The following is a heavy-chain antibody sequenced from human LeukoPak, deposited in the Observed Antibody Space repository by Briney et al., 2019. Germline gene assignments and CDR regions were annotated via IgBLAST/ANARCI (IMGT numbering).Heavy chain of an antibody. J-gene: IGHJ3*02. CDR3: ARPATVTTGLAAVDI. V-gene: IGHV4-59*08. CDR1: GGSISSYY. CDR2: IYYSGST. Sequence: KPSETLSLTCTVSGGSISSYYWSWIRQPPGKGLEWIGYIYYSGSTNYNPSLKSRVTISVDTSKNQFSLKLSSVTAADTAVYYCARPATVTTGLAAVDIWGQGTMVTVSS. D-gene: IGHD4-17*01.